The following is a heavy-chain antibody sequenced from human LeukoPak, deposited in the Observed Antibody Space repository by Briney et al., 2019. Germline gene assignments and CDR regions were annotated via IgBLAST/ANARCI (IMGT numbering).Heavy chain of an antibody. V-gene: IGHV4-59*12. CDR3: ARDVRVVGDCFDY. CDR2: IYHSGST. D-gene: IGHD3-10*02. CDR1: GGSITNYW. J-gene: IGHJ4*02. Sequence: SETLSLTCTVSGGSITNYWWSWIRQPPGKGLEWIGYIYHSGSTNQNPSLKSRVTISVDTSKNQFALKLSSVTAADTAVYYCARDVRVVGDCFDYWGQGTLVSVSS.